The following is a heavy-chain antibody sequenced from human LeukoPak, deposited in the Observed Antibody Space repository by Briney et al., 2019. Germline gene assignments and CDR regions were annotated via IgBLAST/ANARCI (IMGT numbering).Heavy chain of an antibody. D-gene: IGHD6-13*01. CDR1: GYTFTSYY. J-gene: IGHJ4*02. V-gene: IGHV1-46*01. CDR2: INPSGGST. Sequence: ASVKVSCKASGYTFTSYYMHWVRQAPGQGLEWMGIINPSGGSTSYAQKFQGRVTMTRDTSTSTVYMELSSLRSEDTAVYYCARATLGSSWYMEPYYFDYWGQGTLVTVSS. CDR3: ARATLGSSWYMEPYYFDY.